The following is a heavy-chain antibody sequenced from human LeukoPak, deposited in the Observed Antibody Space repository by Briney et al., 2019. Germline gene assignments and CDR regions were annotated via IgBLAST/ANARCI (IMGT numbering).Heavy chain of an antibody. J-gene: IGHJ6*03. Sequence: GGSLRLSCAASGFTFSSYSMNWVRQAPGKGLEWVSSISSSSSYIYYADSVKGRFTISRDNAKNSLYLQMNSLRAEDTAVYYCASPLLGSSSSVDYYYYYMDVWGKGTTVTVSS. CDR3: ASPLLGSSSSVDYYYYYMDV. CDR1: GFTFSSYS. V-gene: IGHV3-21*01. CDR2: ISSSSSYI. D-gene: IGHD6-6*01.